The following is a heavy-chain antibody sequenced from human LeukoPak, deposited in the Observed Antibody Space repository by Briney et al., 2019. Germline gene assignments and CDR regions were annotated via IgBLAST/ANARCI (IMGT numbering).Heavy chain of an antibody. V-gene: IGHV3-33*01. CDR3: ARDRCTNGVCYLDY. Sequence: GGSLRLSCAASGFTFSNYGIHWVRQAPGKGLEWGAVIWYDGSNKYCADSVKGRFTISRDNSRNTLSLQMNNLRAEDTAVYYCARDRCTNGVCYLDYWGQGTLVTVSS. CDR2: IWYDGSNK. J-gene: IGHJ4*02. CDR1: GFTFSNYG. D-gene: IGHD2-8*01.